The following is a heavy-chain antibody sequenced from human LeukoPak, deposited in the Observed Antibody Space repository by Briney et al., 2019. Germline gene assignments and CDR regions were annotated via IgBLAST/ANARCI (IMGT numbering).Heavy chain of an antibody. CDR3: ARGFYGSGGYYPYYFDY. Sequence: GGSLRLSCAASGFTFEDYGMSWVRQAPGKGLEWVSGITWNGGSSSYADSVQGRFTISRDNANNSLYLQMNSLRAEGTALYYCARGFYGSGGYYPYYFDYWGQGTLVTVS. CDR1: GFTFEDYG. V-gene: IGHV3-20*04. D-gene: IGHD3-10*01. CDR2: ITWNGGSS. J-gene: IGHJ4*02.